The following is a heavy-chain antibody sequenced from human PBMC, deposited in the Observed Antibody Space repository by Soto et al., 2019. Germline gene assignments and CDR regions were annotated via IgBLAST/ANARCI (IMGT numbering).Heavy chain of an antibody. V-gene: IGHV1-69*08. CDR3: ARDGQGIFGVVSPNYYYYYYMDV. CDR2: INASNGNT. J-gene: IGHJ6*03. CDR1: GGTFSSYT. Sequence: SVKVSCKASGGTFSSYTISWVRQAPGQGLEWMGRINASNGNTYYAQKFQGRVTITRDKSASTAYMELSSLRSEDTAVYYCARDGQGIFGVVSPNYYYYYYMDVWGKGTTVTVSS. D-gene: IGHD3-3*01.